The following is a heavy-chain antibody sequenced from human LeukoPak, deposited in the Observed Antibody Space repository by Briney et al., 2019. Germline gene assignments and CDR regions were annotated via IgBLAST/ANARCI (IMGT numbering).Heavy chain of an antibody. CDR3: APSPCSGDSCYRFDF. J-gene: IGHJ4*02. CDR1: GGSISSSYW. Sequence: SETLSLTCAVSGGSISSSYWWSWVRQPPGKGLEWIGEIYHSGSTEYNPSLKSRVTISVDKSKNQFSLKLSSVTAADTAVYYCAPSPCSGDSCYRFDFWGQGTQVTVSS. V-gene: IGHV4-4*02. CDR2: IYHSGST. D-gene: IGHD2-15*01.